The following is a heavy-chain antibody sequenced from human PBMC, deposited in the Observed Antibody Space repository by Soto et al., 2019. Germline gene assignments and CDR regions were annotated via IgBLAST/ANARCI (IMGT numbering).Heavy chain of an antibody. J-gene: IGHJ6*02. CDR1: GSTFSNYH. CDR3: ARTHSYYYYGMDV. V-gene: IGHV3-48*02. CDR2: ISSSSNTV. Sequence: EVQLVESGGGLVQPGGSLRLSCAASGSTFSNYHMNWVRQAPGKGLEWVSYISSSSNTVNNADSVKGRFTISRDNAKNSLYLQMNSLRDDDTAVYYCARTHSYYYYGMDVWGQGTTVTVSS.